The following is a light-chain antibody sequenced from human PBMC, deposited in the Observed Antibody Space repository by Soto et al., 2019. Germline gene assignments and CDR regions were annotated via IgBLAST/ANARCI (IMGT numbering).Light chain of an antibody. V-gene: IGKV3-15*01. CDR1: QSMNNN. J-gene: IGKJ4*01. CDR3: RQYNNWPLT. Sequence: EIVMTQSPATLSVSPGERATLSCRASQSMNNNLAWYQQKPGQAPRLLIYHASTRATGIPARFSGSGSGTEFTLTISSLQSEDFAVYYWRQYNNWPLTFGGGTKVEIK. CDR2: HAS.